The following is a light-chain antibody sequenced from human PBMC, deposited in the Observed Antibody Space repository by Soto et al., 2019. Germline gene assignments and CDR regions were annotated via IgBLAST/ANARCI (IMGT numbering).Light chain of an antibody. J-gene: IGLJ1*01. CDR1: SSNIGASYE. Sequence: QSVLTQPPSVSGAPGQRVTISCTGSSSNIGASYEVPWYQQLPGRAPKLLIYGNNNRPSGVPDRFSGSKSGTSGSLAITGLQAEDEADYYCQSYDSSLSGYVFGTGTKVTVL. V-gene: IGLV1-40*01. CDR2: GNN. CDR3: QSYDSSLSGYV.